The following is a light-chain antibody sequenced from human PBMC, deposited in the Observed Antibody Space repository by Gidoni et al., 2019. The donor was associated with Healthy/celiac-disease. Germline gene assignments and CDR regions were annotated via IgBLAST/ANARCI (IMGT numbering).Light chain of an antibody. CDR1: QSVSSY. CDR3: QQRSNWPGIT. V-gene: IGKV3-11*01. CDR2: DAS. Sequence: EIVLTQSPATLSLSPGERATLSCRASQSVSSYLAWYQQKPGQAPRLLIYDASNRATGIPARFSGGGSGADFTLTISSLEPEDCAVYYCQQRSNWPGITFGQGTRLEIK. J-gene: IGKJ5*01.